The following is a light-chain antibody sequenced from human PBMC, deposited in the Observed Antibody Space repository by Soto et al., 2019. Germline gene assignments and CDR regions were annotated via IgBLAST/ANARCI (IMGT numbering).Light chain of an antibody. CDR1: QDIRSY. V-gene: IGKV1-8*01. CDR2: GAS. J-gene: IGKJ1*01. CDR3: QQHYCYTGT. Sequence: IRMTQSPSSLSATTGDRVTITCRASQDIRSYLVWYQQKTGKAPKVLISGASILQNGVPSRFSGSGSGTHFTLTISSLQSEDSATYYCQQHYCYTGTFGQGTRLEI.